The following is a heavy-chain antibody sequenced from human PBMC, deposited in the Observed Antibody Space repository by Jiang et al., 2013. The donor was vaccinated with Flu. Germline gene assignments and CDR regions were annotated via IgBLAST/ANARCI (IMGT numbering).Heavy chain of an antibody. CDR1: GYTFTSYA. V-gene: IGHV1-3*01. D-gene: IGHD5-18*01. CDR2: INAGNGNT. Sequence: SGAEVKKPGASVKVSCKASGYTFTSYAMHWVRQAPGQRLEWMGWINAGNGNTKYSQKFQGRVTITRDTSASTAYMELSSLRSEDTAVYYCARDLGTAIDQPFDYWAREPWSPSPQ. J-gene: IGHJ4*02. CDR3: ARDLGTAIDQPFDY.